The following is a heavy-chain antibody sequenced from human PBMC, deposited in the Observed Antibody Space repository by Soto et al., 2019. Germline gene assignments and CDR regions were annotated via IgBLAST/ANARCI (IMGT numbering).Heavy chain of an antibody. CDR3: AIYRFANGLDV. J-gene: IGHJ6*02. Sequence: EVQLVESGGDLVQAGGSLRLSCAASGLTSNKDWMAWVRQAPGKGLEWVANMKPDGSEKYYAGSVWGLFIIPFSSDGTETSLHLQMTSLRVEDTAHYYCAIYRFANGLDVWGQGTTVTVSS. D-gene: IGHD2-2*02. CDR1: GLTSNKDW. CDR2: MKPDGSEK. V-gene: IGHV3-7*03.